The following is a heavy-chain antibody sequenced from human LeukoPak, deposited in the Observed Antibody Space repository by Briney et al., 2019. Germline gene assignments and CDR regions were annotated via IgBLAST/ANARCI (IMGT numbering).Heavy chain of an antibody. Sequence: GGSLRLSCAASGFTFDDYAMHWVRQAPGKGLEWVSGISWNSGSIGYADSVKGRFTISRDNAKNSLYLQMNSLRAEDTTLYYCAKDMSSFIAAADDWGQGTLVTVSS. CDR1: GFTFDDYA. CDR2: ISWNSGSI. CDR3: AKDMSSFIAAADD. D-gene: IGHD6-13*01. V-gene: IGHV3-9*01. J-gene: IGHJ4*02.